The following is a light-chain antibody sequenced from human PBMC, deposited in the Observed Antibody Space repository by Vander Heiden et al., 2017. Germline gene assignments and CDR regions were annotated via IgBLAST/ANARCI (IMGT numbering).Light chain of an antibody. CDR2: AAS. Sequence: EIQMTQSPSSLSASVGDRVTITCRASQTISTYLNWYQQKPGKAPKVLIYAASSLQSGVPARFSATGSGTDFTLTSDTLQPEDFATYYCQQSYSSPITFGQGTRLEIK. V-gene: IGKV1-39*01. CDR3: QQSYSSPIT. CDR1: QTISTY. J-gene: IGKJ5*01.